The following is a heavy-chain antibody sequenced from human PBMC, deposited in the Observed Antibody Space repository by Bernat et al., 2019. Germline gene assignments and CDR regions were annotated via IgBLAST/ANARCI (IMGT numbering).Heavy chain of an antibody. Sequence: QVQLVESGGGVVQPGRSLRLSCAASGFTFSSYAMHWVRQAPGKGLEWVAVISYDGSNKYYADSVKGRFTISRDNSKNTLYLQMNSLRAEDTAVYYCAGGDSPFCYYWGQGTLVTVSS. CDR3: AGGDSPFCYY. CDR2: ISYDGSNK. J-gene: IGHJ4*02. V-gene: IGHV3-30*01. D-gene: IGHD4-17*01. CDR1: GFTFSSYA.